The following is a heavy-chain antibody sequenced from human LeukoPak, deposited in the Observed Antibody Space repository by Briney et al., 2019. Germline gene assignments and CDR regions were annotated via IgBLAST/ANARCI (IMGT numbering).Heavy chain of an antibody. Sequence: GASVKVSCKASGYTFTGYYMHWVRQAPGQGLEWMGWINPNSGGTNYAQKFQGRVTMTRDTSISTAYMELSRLRSDDTAVYYCARDLGPIYDILTGYYRGFDYWGQGTLVTVSS. D-gene: IGHD3-9*01. J-gene: IGHJ4*02. CDR2: INPNSGGT. CDR3: ARDLGPIYDILTGYYRGFDY. V-gene: IGHV1-2*02. CDR1: GYTFTGYY.